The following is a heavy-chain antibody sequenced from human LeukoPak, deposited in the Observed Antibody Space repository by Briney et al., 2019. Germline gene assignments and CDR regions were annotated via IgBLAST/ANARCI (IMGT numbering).Heavy chain of an antibody. V-gene: IGHV4-59*01. CDR2: IHYSGHT. J-gene: IGHJ4*02. Sequence: SETLSLTCTVSGGSISNYYWSWIRHPPGKGLEWIAYIHYSGHTNYNPSLKSRVTISLDTSKNQFSLKLTSVTAADTALYYCARQQLPDGTYYFDYWGQGTLVTVSS. D-gene: IGHD6-13*01. CDR1: GGSISNYY. CDR3: ARQQLPDGTYYFDY.